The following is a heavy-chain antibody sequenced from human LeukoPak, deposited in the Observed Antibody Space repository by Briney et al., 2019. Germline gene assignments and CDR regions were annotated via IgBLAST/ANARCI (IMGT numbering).Heavy chain of an antibody. Sequence: GESLKISCKGSGYIFTSYWIGWVRQMPGKGLEWMGIIYPGDSDTRYSPSFQGQVTISADKSISTAYLQWSSLKASDTAMYYCARDIGVANYYYYGMDVWGQGTTVTVSS. CDR3: ARDIGVANYYYYGMDV. CDR2: IYPGDSDT. J-gene: IGHJ6*02. D-gene: IGHD3-3*01. CDR1: GYIFTSYW. V-gene: IGHV5-51*01.